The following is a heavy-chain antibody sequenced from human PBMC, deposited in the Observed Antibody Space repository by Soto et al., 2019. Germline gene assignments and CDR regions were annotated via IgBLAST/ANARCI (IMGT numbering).Heavy chain of an antibody. CDR2: ISSSSSYI. V-gene: IGHV3-21*01. D-gene: IGHD5-12*01. CDR3: ARDRRDPRWLQFEGMDV. CDR1: GFTFSSYS. J-gene: IGHJ6*02. Sequence: PGGSLRLSCAASGFTFSSYSMNWVRQAPGKGLEWVSSISSSSSYIYYADSVKGRFTISRDNAKNSLYLQMNSLRAEDTAVYYCARDRRDPRWLQFEGMDVWGQGTTVTVSS.